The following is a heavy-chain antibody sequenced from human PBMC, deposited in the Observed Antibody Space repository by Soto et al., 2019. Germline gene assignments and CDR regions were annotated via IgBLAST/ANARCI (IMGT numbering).Heavy chain of an antibody. D-gene: IGHD2-15*01. V-gene: IGHV4-34*01. CDR1: GGSFSGYY. CDR3: ARICGGSCYGAFDI. Sequence: SETLSLTCAVYGGSFSGYYLSWIRQPPGKGLEWIGEINHSGSTNYNPSLKSRVTISVDTSKNQFSLKLSSVTAADTAVYYCARICGGSCYGAFDIWGQGTMVTVSS. J-gene: IGHJ3*02. CDR2: INHSGST.